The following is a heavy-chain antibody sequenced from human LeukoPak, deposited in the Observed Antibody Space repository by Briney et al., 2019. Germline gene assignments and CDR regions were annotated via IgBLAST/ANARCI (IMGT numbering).Heavy chain of an antibody. J-gene: IGHJ4*02. Sequence: SETLSLTCTVSGYSISSGYYWSWIRQPPGKGLEWIGEINHSGSTNYNPSLKSRVTISVDTSKNQFSLKLSSVTAADTAVYYCARATRLRWNYWGQGTLVTVSS. CDR1: GYSISSGYY. D-gene: IGHD4-23*01. CDR2: INHSGST. V-gene: IGHV4-38-2*02. CDR3: ARATRLRWNY.